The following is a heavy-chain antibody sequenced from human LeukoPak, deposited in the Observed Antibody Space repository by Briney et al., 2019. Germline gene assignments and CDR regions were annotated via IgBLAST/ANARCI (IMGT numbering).Heavy chain of an antibody. CDR1: GFTFSSYS. CDR3: ARGSGCPDY. J-gene: IGHJ4*02. Sequence: GGPLRLSCAASGFTFSSYSMNWVRQAPGKGLEWVSYISSSSSTIYYAVSVKGRFTISRDNAKNSLYLQMNSLRAEDTAVYYCARGSGCPDYWGQGTLVTVSS. CDR2: ISSSSSTI. V-gene: IGHV3-48*01. D-gene: IGHD6-19*01.